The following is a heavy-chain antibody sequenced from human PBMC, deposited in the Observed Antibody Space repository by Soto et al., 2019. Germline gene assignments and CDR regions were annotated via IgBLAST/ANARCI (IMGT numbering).Heavy chain of an antibody. CDR1: GFTFSSYA. CDR3: AKDPVRPLRFLEWSKQKSHYYYGMDV. J-gene: IGHJ6*02. D-gene: IGHD3-3*01. V-gene: IGHV3-23*01. Sequence: PGGSLRLSCAASGFTFSSYAMSWVRQAPGKGLEWVSAISGSGGSTYYADSVKGRFTISRDNSKNTLYLQMNSLRAEDTAVYYCAKDPVRPLRFLEWSKQKSHYYYGMDVWGQGTTVTVSS. CDR2: ISGSGGST.